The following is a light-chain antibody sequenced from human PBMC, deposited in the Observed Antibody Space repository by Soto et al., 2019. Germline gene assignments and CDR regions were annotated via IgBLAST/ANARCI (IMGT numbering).Light chain of an antibody. CDR1: QTIRNW. Sequence: DIQRTQPPSTLSASVGDRVTITCRASQTIRNWLAWYQQKPDTVPKLLIFDASSLESGVPSRFSVSGSGTDFTLTISSLQPDDLATYYCQQYDTDWTFGQGTKVEIK. CDR3: QQYDTDWT. V-gene: IGKV1-5*01. J-gene: IGKJ1*01. CDR2: DAS.